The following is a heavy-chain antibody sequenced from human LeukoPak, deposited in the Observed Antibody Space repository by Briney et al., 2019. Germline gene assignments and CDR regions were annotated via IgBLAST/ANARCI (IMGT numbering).Heavy chain of an antibody. Sequence: GGSLRLSCAASGFTFSSYAMHWVRQAPGKGLEWVAVISYDGSNKYYADSVKGRFTISRDNSKNTLYLQMNSLRAEDTAVYYCARGVAVAGNDYWGRGTLVTVSS. CDR3: ARGVAVAGNDY. J-gene: IGHJ4*02. CDR1: GFTFSSYA. CDR2: ISYDGSNK. V-gene: IGHV3-30-3*01. D-gene: IGHD6-19*01.